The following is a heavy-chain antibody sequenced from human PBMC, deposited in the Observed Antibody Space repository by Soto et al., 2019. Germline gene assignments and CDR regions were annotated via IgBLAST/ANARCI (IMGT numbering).Heavy chain of an antibody. J-gene: IGHJ4*01. CDR1: GYTFTSYF. D-gene: IGHD6-19*01. V-gene: IGHV1-46*01. CDR2: INPSGART. CDR3: ASDQVGSGWYGFDY. Sequence: QVQLVQSGAEVKKPGASVKISCKASGYTFTSYFMHWVRQAPGQGLEWMGIINPSGARTTYAQKFQGRVTMTMGTSTSTVYMAVSSRTSEDTAVYYGASDQVGSGWYGFDYWSPGTEVTVSS.